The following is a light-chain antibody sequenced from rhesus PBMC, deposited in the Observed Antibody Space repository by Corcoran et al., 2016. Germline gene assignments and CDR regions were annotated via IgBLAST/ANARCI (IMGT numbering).Light chain of an antibody. CDR2: KAS. V-gene: IGKV1-22*01. CDR3: QQYSSRPYS. Sequence: DIQMTQSPSSLSASVGDTVTITCRASQGISSWLAWYQPKPGKAPKLLIYKASSLQSGVPSRFSGSGAGTDFTLTISSLQSEDFASYSCQQYSSRPYSFGQGTKVEIK. CDR1: QGISSW. J-gene: IGKJ2*01.